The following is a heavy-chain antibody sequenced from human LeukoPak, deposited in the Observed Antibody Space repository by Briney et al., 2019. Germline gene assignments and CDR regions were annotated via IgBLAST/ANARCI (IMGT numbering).Heavy chain of an antibody. J-gene: IGHJ5*02. D-gene: IGHD3-16*01. CDR2: IYTSGST. CDR3: ARASRGYWFDP. CDR1: GGSISSGSYY. V-gene: IGHV4-61*02. Sequence: SETLSLTCTVSGGSISSGSYYWSWIRQPAGKGLEWIGRIYTSGSTNYNPSLKSRVTISVDTSKNQFSLKLSSVTAADTAVYYCARASRGYWFDPWGQGTLVTVSS.